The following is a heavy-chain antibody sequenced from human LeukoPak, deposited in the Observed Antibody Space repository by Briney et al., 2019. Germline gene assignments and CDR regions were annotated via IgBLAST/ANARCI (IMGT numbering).Heavy chain of an antibody. Sequence: ASVKVSCKASGYTFKIYGINWVRQAPGQGLEWMGWVSSYNGNTNYAQKFQDRLTMTTDTSTNTAFMELRSLRSDDTAVYYCARDHRTLNTYYYDRSGYYYFDSWGQGTLVAVSS. J-gene: IGHJ4*02. V-gene: IGHV1-18*04. CDR1: GYTFKIYG. CDR2: VSSYNGNT. D-gene: IGHD3-22*01. CDR3: ARDHRTLNTYYYDRSGYYYFDS.